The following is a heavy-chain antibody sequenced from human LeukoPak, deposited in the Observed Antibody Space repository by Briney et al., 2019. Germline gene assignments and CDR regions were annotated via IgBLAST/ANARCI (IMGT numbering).Heavy chain of an antibody. V-gene: IGHV1-69*13. J-gene: IGHJ3*02. CDR3: ARRWNRQPFDI. Sequence: ASVKVSCKASGGTFSSYAISWVRQAPGQGLEWMGGIIPIFGTANYAQKFQGRVTITADASTSTAYMELSSLRSEDTAVYYCARRWNRQPFDIWGQGTMVTVSS. CDR2: IIPIFGTA. CDR1: GGTFSSYA. D-gene: IGHD1-1*01.